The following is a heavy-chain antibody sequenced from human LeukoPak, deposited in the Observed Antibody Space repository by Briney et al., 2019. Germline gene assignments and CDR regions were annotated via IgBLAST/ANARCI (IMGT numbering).Heavy chain of an antibody. Sequence: PSETLSLTCTVSGGSISSGDYYWSWIRQPPGKGLEWIGYIYYSGSTYYNPSLKSRVTISVDTSKNQFSLKLSSVTAADTAVYYCARDRYGSGMFDYWGQGTLVTVSS. CDR2: IYYSGST. V-gene: IGHV4-30-4*08. D-gene: IGHD3-10*01. CDR1: GGSISSGDYY. J-gene: IGHJ4*02. CDR3: ARDRYGSGMFDY.